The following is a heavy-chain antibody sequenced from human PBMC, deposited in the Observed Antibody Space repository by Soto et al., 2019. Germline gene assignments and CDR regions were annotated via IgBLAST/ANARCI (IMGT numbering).Heavy chain of an antibody. D-gene: IGHD6-6*01. CDR3: AITTLLTRPEAGLSRQHFYAMDV. Sequence: ASVKVSCKASGGTFSSYAISWVRQAPGQGLEWMGGIIPIFGTANYAQKFQGRVTITADKSTSTAYMELSSLRSEDTAVYYCAITTLLTRPEAGLSRQHFYAMDVWGQGTTVTVSS. V-gene: IGHV1-69*06. CDR2: IIPIFGTA. CDR1: GGTFSSYA. J-gene: IGHJ6*02.